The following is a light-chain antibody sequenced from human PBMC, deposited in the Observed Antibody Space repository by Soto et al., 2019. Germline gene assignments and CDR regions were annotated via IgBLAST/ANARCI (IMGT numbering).Light chain of an antibody. Sequence: EVVSTQSPGSPSLSPEKRATLSCRPSQRVSSRSLAWYWEKGDQAPRILTHGASRRATALQDRLRGSGLGTDFTLIISRLEPEDFAVYYSHQYGSSNTFSQGT. J-gene: IGKJ2*01. V-gene: IGKV3-20*01. CDR2: GAS. CDR3: HQYGSSNT. CDR1: QRVSSRS.